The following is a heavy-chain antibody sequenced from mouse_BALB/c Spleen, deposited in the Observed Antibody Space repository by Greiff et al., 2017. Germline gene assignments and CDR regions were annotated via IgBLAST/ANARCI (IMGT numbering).Heavy chain of an antibody. Sequence: VKLVESGAELVRPGSSVKISCKASGYAFSSYWMNWVKQRPGQGLEWIGQIYPGDGDTNYNGKFKGKATLSADKSSSTAYMQLSSLTSEDSAVYFCARAFTTDYWGQGTTLTVSS. J-gene: IGHJ2*01. CDR1: GYAFSSYW. CDR3: ARAFTTDY. D-gene: IGHD1-1*01. CDR2: IYPGDGDT. V-gene: IGHV1-80*01.